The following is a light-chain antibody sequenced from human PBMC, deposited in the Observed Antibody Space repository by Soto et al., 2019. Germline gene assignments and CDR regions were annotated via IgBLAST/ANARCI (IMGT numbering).Light chain of an antibody. J-gene: IGKJ5*01. CDR1: QDISNY. CDR3: QQYDNLLFS. Sequence: DIQMTQSPSSLSASVGDRVTITCQASQDISNYLNWYQQKPGKAPKLLIYDASNLETGVPSRFSGSGSVTDFTFTISSLQPEDIAKYYCQQYDNLLFSFGQGTRLEIK. CDR2: DAS. V-gene: IGKV1-33*01.